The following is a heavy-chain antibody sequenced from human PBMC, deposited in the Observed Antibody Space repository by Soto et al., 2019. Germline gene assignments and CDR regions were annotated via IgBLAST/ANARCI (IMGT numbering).Heavy chain of an antibody. CDR3: DRSSDSGTYYNLLLDY. CDR1: GGSLSSGDYY. V-gene: IGHV4-30-4*01. D-gene: IGHD3-10*01. CDR2: FHYTGST. J-gene: IGHJ4*01. Sequence: SETLSLTCTVSGGSLSSGDYYWNWIRQPPGKGLEWIGCFHYTGSTQSNPSLKSRLSISADTARSHLVLTLTSVTAADTAVYYCDRSSDSGTYYNLLLDYWGQGSLGT.